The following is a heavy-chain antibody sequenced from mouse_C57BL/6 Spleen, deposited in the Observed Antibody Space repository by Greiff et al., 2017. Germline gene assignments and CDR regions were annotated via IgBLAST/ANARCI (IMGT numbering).Heavy chain of an antibody. CDR1: GYTFTSYW. D-gene: IGHD1-1*01. CDR3: SLTTVVATRAMDY. V-gene: IGHV1-5*01. Sequence: EVQLQQSGTVLARPGASVKMSCKTSGYTFTSYWMHWVKQRPGQGLEWIGAIYPGNSDTSYNQKFKGKAKLTAGTSASTAYMELSSLTNEDSAVYYCSLTTVVATRAMDYWGQGTSVTVSS. J-gene: IGHJ4*01. CDR2: IYPGNSDT.